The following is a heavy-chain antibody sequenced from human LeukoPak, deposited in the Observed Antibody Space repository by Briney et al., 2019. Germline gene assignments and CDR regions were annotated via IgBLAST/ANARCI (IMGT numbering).Heavy chain of an antibody. D-gene: IGHD6-13*01. Sequence: SETLSLTCTVSGGSINSSSYYWGWIRQPPGKGLEWIGSIYYSGSTYYNPSLKSRVTISVDTSKNQFSLKLSSVTAADTAVYYCARDGYYSSSWYKDYWGQGTLVTVSS. CDR2: IYYSGST. CDR3: ARDGYYSSSWYKDY. V-gene: IGHV4-39*07. CDR1: GGSINSSSYY. J-gene: IGHJ4*02.